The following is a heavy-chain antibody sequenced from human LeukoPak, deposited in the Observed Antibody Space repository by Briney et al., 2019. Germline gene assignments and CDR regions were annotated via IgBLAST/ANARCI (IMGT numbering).Heavy chain of an antibody. CDR3: ARWLGNGFDM. V-gene: IGHV4-38-2*02. CDR1: GYSVSSNSY. J-gene: IGHJ3*02. D-gene: IGHD6-19*01. CDR2: IHHGGNT. Sequence: PSGTLSLTCIVSGYSVSSNSYWAWIRQSPGKGLEWIGSIHHGGNTYYNPSLMSRVSMSIDTSKNQCSLNLSSVTAADTAIFYGARWLGNGFDMWGQGTMVTVSS.